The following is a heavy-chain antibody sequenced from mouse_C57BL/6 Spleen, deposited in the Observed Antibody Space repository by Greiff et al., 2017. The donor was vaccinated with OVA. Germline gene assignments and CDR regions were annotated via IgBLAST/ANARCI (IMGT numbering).Heavy chain of an antibody. Sequence: VQLQQSGPEMVKPGASVKISCKASGYAFSSSWMNWVKQRPGKGLEWIGRIYPGDGDTNYNGKFKGKATLTADKSSSTAYMQLSSLTSEDSAVYFCARLYYDYDVGYFDVWGTGTTVTVSS. J-gene: IGHJ1*03. CDR1: GYAFSSSW. CDR3: ARLYYDYDVGYFDV. CDR2: IYPGDGDT. V-gene: IGHV1-82*01. D-gene: IGHD2-4*01.